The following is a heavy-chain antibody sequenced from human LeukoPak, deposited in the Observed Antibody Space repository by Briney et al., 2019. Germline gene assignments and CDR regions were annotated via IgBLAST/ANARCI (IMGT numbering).Heavy chain of an antibody. CDR3: ARGARGVYSYGVDY. V-gene: IGHV4-59*01. CDR1: GGSISSYY. CDR2: IYYSGST. D-gene: IGHD5-18*01. J-gene: IGHJ4*02. Sequence: PSETLSLTCTVSGGSISSYYWSWIRQPPGKGLEWIGYIYYSGSTNYNPSLKSRVTISVDTSRNQFSLRLRSVTAADTAVYYCARGARGVYSYGVDYWGQGTLVTVSS.